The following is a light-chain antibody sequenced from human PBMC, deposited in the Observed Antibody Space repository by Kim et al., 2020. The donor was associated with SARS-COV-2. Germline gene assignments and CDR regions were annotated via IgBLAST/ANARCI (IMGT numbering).Light chain of an antibody. CDR1: SSDSGAGYD. Sequence: ATTNSSGSSSDSGAGYDVHWYQHLPGTAPTLLIYGDTNRPSGVPDRFSGSKSGTSASLAITGLQAEDEGDYDCQSYDNSLSGAVFGGGTQLTVL. CDR2: GDT. CDR3: QSYDNSLSGAV. V-gene: IGLV1-40*01. J-gene: IGLJ3*02.